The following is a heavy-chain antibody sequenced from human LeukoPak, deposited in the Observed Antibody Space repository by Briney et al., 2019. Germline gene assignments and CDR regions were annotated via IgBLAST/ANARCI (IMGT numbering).Heavy chain of an antibody. J-gene: IGHJ4*02. CDR2: INSDGNTI. CDR1: GFTFSTYW. D-gene: IGHD6-13*01. CDR3: VAGMGNY. V-gene: IGHV3-74*01. Sequence: GGSLRLSCAASGFTFSTYWMHWVRQVPGKGLVWVSRINSDGNTITYADSVRGRFTISRDNTRNMVYLQMKSLRVEDTAVYYCVAGMGNYWGQGTLVPV.